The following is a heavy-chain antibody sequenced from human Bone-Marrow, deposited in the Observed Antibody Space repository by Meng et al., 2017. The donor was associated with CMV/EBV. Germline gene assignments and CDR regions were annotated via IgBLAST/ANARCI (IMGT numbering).Heavy chain of an antibody. CDR2: ISGGGVTT. J-gene: IGHJ4*02. CDR3: ARGRRYCSSISCQTYFAY. D-gene: IGHD2-2*01. Sequence: GGSLRLSCAGSGFIFSSYDMSWVRQAPGKWLEWVATISGGGVTTSYGDSVKGRFTISRDNSKNTLYLQMNSLRAEDTAIYSCARGRRYCSSISCQTYFAYWGQGTLVTVSS. V-gene: IGHV3-23*01. CDR1: GFIFSSYD.